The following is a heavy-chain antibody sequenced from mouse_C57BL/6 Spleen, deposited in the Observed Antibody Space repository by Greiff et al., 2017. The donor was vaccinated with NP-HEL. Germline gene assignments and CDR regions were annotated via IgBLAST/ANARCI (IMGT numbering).Heavy chain of an antibody. V-gene: IGHV1-82*01. CDR1: GYAFSSSW. CDR2: IYPGDGDT. Sequence: QVQLQQSGPELVKPGASVKISCKASGYAFSSSWMNWVKQRPGKGLEWIGRIYPGDGDTNYNGKFKGKATLTADKSSSTAYMQLSSLTSEDSAVYFCAREREMYYFDYWGQGTTLTVSS. CDR3: AREREMYYFDY. J-gene: IGHJ2*01.